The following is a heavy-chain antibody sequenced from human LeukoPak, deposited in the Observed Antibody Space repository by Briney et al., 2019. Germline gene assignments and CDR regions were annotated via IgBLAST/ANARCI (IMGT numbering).Heavy chain of an antibody. CDR3: NCWYSSGSFDY. V-gene: IGHV3-21*01. CDR2: ISSSSSYI. D-gene: IGHD6-19*01. J-gene: IGHJ4*02. Sequence: GGSLRLPCAASGFTFSSYGMNWVRQAPGKGLEWVSSISSSSSYIYYADSVKGRFTISRDNAKNSLYLQMNGLRAEDTAVYYCNCWYSSGSFDYWGQGTLVTVSS. CDR1: GFTFSSYG.